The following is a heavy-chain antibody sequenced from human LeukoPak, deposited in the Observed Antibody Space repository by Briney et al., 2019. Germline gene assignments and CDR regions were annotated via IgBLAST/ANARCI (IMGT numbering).Heavy chain of an antibody. D-gene: IGHD4-17*01. CDR3: ARVSPNTVTTLQYFDY. V-gene: IGHV4-38-2*02. Sequence: SETLSLTCTVSGYSISSGYYWGWIRQPPGKGLEWIGSIYHSGSTYYNPSLKSRVTISVDTSKNQFSLKLSSVTAADTAVYYCARVSPNTVTTLQYFDYWGQGTLVTVSS. CDR1: GYSISSGYY. CDR2: IYHSGST. J-gene: IGHJ4*02.